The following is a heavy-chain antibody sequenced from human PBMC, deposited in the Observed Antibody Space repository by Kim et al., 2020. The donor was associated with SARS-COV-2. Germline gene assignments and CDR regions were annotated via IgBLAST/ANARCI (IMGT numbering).Heavy chain of an antibody. CDR3: ASNLASGGYSSSWYFDY. Sequence: SVKVSCKASGGTFSSYAISWVRQAPGQGLEWMGGIIPIFGTANYAQKFQDRVTITADESTSTAYMELSSLRSEDTAVYYCASNLASGGYSSSWYFDYWGQGTLVTVSS. D-gene: IGHD6-13*01. V-gene: IGHV1-69*13. CDR2: IIPIFGTA. J-gene: IGHJ4*02. CDR1: GGTFSSYA.